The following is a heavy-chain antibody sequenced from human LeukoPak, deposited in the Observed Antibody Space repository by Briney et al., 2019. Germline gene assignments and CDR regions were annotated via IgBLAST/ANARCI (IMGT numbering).Heavy chain of an antibody. CDR3: AVSPNLDRHDL. D-gene: IGHD1-14*01. CDR2: IYHSGNT. V-gene: IGHV4-38-2*01. J-gene: IGHJ4*02. CDR1: NYSITSGFY. Sequence: PSETQSLTCAVSNYSITSGFYWGWIRQPPGKGLEWIASIYHSGNTYYNPSLQSRVTISVDTSSDRFSLILNSVTAADTALYYCAVSPNLDRHDLWGQGTLVTVSS.